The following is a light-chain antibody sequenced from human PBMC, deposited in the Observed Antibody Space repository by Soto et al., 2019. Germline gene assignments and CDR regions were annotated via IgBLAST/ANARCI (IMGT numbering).Light chain of an antibody. V-gene: IGLV1-47*01. CDR2: KNN. Sequence: QSVLTQPPSASGTPGQRVTISCSGGSYNVGKNLVYWYQQRPGTAPKLIIFKNNQRPSGVPDRFSGSKSGTSATLGITGLQTGDEADYYCGTWDSSLSAYVFGTGTKLTVL. CDR3: GTWDSSLSAYV. J-gene: IGLJ1*01. CDR1: SYNVGKNL.